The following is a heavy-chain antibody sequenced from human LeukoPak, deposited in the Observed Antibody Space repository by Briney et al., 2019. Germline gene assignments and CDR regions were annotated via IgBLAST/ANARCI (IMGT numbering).Heavy chain of an antibody. CDR3: ARVYCSSTSCYGGVNWFDP. V-gene: IGHV1-2*02. J-gene: IGHJ5*02. CDR1: GYTFTGYY. D-gene: IGHD2-2*01. CDR2: INPNSGGT. Sequence: GASVKVSCKASGYTFTGYYMHWVRQAPGQGLEWMGWINPNSGGTNYAQKFQGRVTMTRDTSISTAYMELSRLRSDDTAVYYCARVYCSSTSCYGGVNWFDPWGQGTLVTVSS.